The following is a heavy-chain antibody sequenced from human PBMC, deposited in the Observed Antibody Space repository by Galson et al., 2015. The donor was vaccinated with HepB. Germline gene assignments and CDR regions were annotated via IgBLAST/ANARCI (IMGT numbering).Heavy chain of an antibody. V-gene: IGHV3-30*04. CDR3: ASATRDADMMKGAGEY. CDR1: GFTFTSYA. CDR2: ISYDGRNE. D-gene: IGHD3-16*01. J-gene: IGHJ4*02. Sequence: SLRLSCAASGFTFTSYAIHWVRQAPGKGLEWVAIISYDGRNEYFADSVKGRFTISRDNSKNTVYLQMNSLGAEDTAVYYCASATRDADMMKGAGEYSGQGTLVTGSS.